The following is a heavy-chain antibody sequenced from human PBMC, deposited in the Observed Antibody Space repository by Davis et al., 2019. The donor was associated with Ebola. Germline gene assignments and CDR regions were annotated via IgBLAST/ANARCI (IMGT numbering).Heavy chain of an antibody. CDR3: ARGSVGTAFRAFDI. J-gene: IGHJ3*02. CDR2: IRNKGNSYTT. CDR1: GYTFTGYY. Sequence: SCKASGYTFTGYYMDWVRQAPGQGLEWVARIRNKGNSYTTEYAASVKGRFTISRDDSENSHYLQMNSLKTEDTAVYYCARGSVGTAFRAFDIWGQGTMVTVSS. D-gene: IGHD5-18*01. V-gene: IGHV3-72*01.